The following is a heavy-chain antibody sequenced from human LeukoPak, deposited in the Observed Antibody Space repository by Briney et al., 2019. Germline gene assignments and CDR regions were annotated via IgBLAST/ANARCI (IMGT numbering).Heavy chain of an antibody. CDR1: GFSVGNSY. CDR2: LYSDGGT. J-gene: IGHJ4*02. CDR3: AGGWSYYYFDF. V-gene: IGHV3-66*02. D-gene: IGHD3-10*01. Sequence: PGGSLRLSCAASGFSVGNSYMNWVRQPPGKGLEWVSLLYSDGGTHYADSVKGRFTISRDNSKNMLYLQMNSLRAEDTAVYYCAGGWSYYYFDFRGQGTLVTVSS.